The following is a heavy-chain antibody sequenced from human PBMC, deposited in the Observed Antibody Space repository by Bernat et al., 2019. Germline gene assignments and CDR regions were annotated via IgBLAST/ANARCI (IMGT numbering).Heavy chain of an antibody. D-gene: IGHD2-2*01. J-gene: IGHJ5*02. Sequence: QVQLQESGPGLVKPSETLSLTCTVSGGSISSYYWSWIRQPPGKGLEWIGYIYYSGSTNYNPSLKSRVTISVDTSKNQFSLKLSSVTAADTAVYYCARAGFVVVPAAIARFDPWGQGTLVTVSS. CDR2: IYYSGST. V-gene: IGHV4-59*01. CDR1: GGSISSYY. CDR3: ARAGFVVVPAAIARFDP.